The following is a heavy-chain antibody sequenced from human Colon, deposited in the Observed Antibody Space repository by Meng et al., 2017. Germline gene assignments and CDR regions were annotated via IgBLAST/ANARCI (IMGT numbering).Heavy chain of an antibody. CDR2: INHSGST. V-gene: IGHV4-34*01. CDR1: GGSFSGYY. J-gene: IGHJ4*02. CDR3: ARGWGYCSSTSCYFPDY. Sequence: QVQRKQWGAGLLKPSETLSLTCAVYGGSFSGYYWSWIRQPPGKGLEWIGEINHSGSTNYNPSLKSRVTISVDTSKNQFSLKLSSVTAADTAVYYCARGWGYCSSTSCYFPDYWGQGTLVTVSS. D-gene: IGHD2-2*01.